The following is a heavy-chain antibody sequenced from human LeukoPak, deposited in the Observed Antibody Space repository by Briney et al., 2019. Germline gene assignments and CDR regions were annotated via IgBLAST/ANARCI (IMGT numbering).Heavy chain of an antibody. V-gene: IGHV4-31*03. D-gene: IGHD3-22*01. CDR3: ARPSTYYYDSSGHGAFDI. CDR1: GGSISSGGYY. Sequence: PSQTLSLTCTVSGGSISSGGYYWSWIRQHPGKGLEWIGYIYYSGSTYYNPSLKSRVTISVDTSKNQFSLKLSSVTAADTAVYYCARPSTYYYDSSGHGAFDIWGQGTMVTVSS. CDR2: IYYSGST. J-gene: IGHJ3*02.